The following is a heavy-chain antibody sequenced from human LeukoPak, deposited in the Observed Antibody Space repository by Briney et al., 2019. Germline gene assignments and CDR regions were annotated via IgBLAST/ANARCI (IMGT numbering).Heavy chain of an antibody. CDR3: AREEGVTALDY. CDR2: IWYDGSNK. CDR1: GFTFSSYG. J-gene: IGHJ4*02. V-gene: IGHV3-33*01. Sequence: GRSLRLSCAASGFTFSSYGMHWVRQAPGKGLEWVAVIWYDGSNKYYADSVKGRFTISRDNSENTLYLQMNSLRAEDTAVYYCAREEGVTALDYWGQGTLVTVSS. D-gene: IGHD4-23*01.